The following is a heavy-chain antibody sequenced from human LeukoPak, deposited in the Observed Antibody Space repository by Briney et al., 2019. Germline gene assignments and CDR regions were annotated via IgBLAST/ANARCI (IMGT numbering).Heavy chain of an antibody. Sequence: GGSLTLSCAASGFSVSTKYMNWVRQAPGKGLEWDSILYSGSDTYYADSVEGRFIISRDSSKNTLFLQMNDLRVEDTAVYYCARVGDHFHWYLDLWGRGTLVTISS. J-gene: IGHJ2*01. V-gene: IGHV3-53*01. CDR1: GFSVSTKY. D-gene: IGHD3-3*02. CDR3: ARVGDHFHWYLDL. CDR2: LYSGSDT.